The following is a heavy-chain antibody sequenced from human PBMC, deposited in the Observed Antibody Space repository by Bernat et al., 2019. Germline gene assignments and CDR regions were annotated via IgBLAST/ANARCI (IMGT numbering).Heavy chain of an antibody. J-gene: IGHJ6*02. CDR1: GFTFGDYA. CDR2: IRSKAYGGTT. CDR3: TRVHSGYYSIYGMDV. Sequence: EVQLVESGGGLVQPGRSLRLSCTASGFTFGDYAMSWFRHAPGKGLEWVGFIRSKAYGGTTEYAASVQGRFTISREDSKSIAYLQMNSLKTEDTAVYYGTRVHSGYYSIYGMDVWGQGTTVTVSS. D-gene: IGHD3-22*01. V-gene: IGHV3-49*03.